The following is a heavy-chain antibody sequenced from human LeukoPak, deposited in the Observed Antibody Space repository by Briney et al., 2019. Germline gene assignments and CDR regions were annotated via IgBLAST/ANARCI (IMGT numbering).Heavy chain of an antibody. CDR1: GYSFTNYA. CDR2: IHPSTGNP. J-gene: IGHJ4*02. D-gene: IGHD3-16*02. Sequence: ASVKVSCKASGYSFTNYAMNWVRQAPGQGLEFMGWIHPSTGNPAYAQGFSGRFVFSLDTSVTTTYLQISDLKAEDTAVYFCARALDSLGGLSLPDYWGQGTLVTVSS. V-gene: IGHV7-4-1*02. CDR3: ARALDSLGGLSLPDY.